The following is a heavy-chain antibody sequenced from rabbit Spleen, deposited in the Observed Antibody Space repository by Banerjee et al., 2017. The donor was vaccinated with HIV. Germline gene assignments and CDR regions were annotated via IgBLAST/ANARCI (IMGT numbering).Heavy chain of an antibody. CDR1: GVSLNDKDV. D-gene: IGHD1-1*01. J-gene: IGHJ4*01. CDR2: INTVTGKT. Sequence: EQLEESGGGLVKPEGSLTLTCKASGVSLNDKDVMCWVRQAPGKGLEWIACINTVTGKTVYASWAEGRLIMSRTASTTVTLQMTSLTAADTATYFCARDLVAVIGWNFNLWGPGTLVTVS. CDR3: ARDLVAVIGWNFNL. V-gene: IGHV1S45*01.